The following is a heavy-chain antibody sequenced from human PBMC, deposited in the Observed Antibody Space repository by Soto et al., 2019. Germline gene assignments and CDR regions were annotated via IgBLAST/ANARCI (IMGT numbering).Heavy chain of an antibody. CDR1: RGSITSGGYY. CDR3: ARVSVTFFDY. CDR2: IYYRGIT. Sequence: QVQLQESGPGLVKPSQTLSLTCTVSRGSITSGGYYWSWIRQHPGKGLEWIGYIYYRGITYSNPSLKSRVTISVDTSKNQFSLKLSSVTAADTAVYYCARVSVTFFDYWGQGTLVTVSS. J-gene: IGHJ4*02. V-gene: IGHV4-31*03.